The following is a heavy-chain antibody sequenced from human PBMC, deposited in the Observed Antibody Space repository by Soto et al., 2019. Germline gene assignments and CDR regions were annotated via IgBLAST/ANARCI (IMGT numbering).Heavy chain of an antibody. J-gene: IGHJ4*02. CDR2: IRNKAYRGTT. CDR3: TRGDMALNDY. CDR1: GFTFGDYA. D-gene: IGHD2-15*01. Sequence: PGGSLRLSCTVSGFTFGDYAMSWVRQAPGKGLEWISFIRNKAYRGTTKYAASVRGRFTISRDDSKSIAYLQMNSLKTEDTAVYYCTRGDMALNDYWGQGTLVTVSS. V-gene: IGHV3-49*04.